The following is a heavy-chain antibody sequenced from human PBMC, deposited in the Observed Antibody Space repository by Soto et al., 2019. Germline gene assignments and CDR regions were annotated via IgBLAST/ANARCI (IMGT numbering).Heavy chain of an antibody. D-gene: IGHD1-26*01. Sequence: GGSLRLSCAASGFTFSSYAMSWVRQAPGKGLEWVAAISGSGGSTYYADSVKGRFTISSDNSKNTLYLQMNSLRAEDTAVYYCAKVPYSGSYWADYYYYYGMDVWGQGTTVTVSS. J-gene: IGHJ6*02. V-gene: IGHV3-23*01. CDR1: GFTFSSYA. CDR3: AKVPYSGSYWADYYYYYGMDV. CDR2: ISGSGGST.